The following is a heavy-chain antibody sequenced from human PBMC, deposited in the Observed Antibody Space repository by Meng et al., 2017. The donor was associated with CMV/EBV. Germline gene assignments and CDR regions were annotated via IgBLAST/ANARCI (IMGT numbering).Heavy chain of an antibody. Sequence: GGSLRLSCAASGFTFSDYYMSWIRQAPGKGLEWVSYISSSGSTIYYADSVKGRFTISRDNAKNSLYLQMNSLRAEDTAVYYCVRVAPWGYSYGFTHPFFDYWGQGTLVTVSS. D-gene: IGHD5-18*01. CDR1: GFTFSDYY. CDR3: VRVAPWGYSYGFTHPFFDY. V-gene: IGHV3-11*01. J-gene: IGHJ4*02. CDR2: ISSSGSTI.